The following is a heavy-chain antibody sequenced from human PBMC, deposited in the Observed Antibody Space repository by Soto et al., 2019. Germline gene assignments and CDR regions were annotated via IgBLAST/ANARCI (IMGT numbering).Heavy chain of an antibody. D-gene: IGHD2-21*01. V-gene: IGHV1-8*01. CDR2: MNPNSANT. Sequence: QVQLVQSGAEVKKPGASVKVSCKASGYTFTSYDINWVRQATGQGLEWMGWMNPNSANTGYAQKSQGRPTMTRNTSISKAYRELSSLRSEDTAVYYCARSDGSNLNWFDPWGQGTLVTVSA. CDR1: GYTFTSYD. J-gene: IGHJ5*02. CDR3: ARSDGSNLNWFDP.